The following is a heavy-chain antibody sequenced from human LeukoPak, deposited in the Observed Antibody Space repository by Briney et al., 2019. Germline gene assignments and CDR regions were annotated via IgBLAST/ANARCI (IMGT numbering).Heavy chain of an antibody. V-gene: IGHV1-18*01. Sequence: ASVKVSCKASGYTFTSYGISWVRQAPGQGLESMGWISASNGNTDYAQKFQGRVTMTTDTSTTTAYMELRSLRSDDTAVYYCATDTSYSWYDTFGEYWGQGTLVTVSS. CDR1: GYTFTSYG. J-gene: IGHJ4*02. CDR2: ISASNGNT. D-gene: IGHD6-13*01. CDR3: ATDTSYSWYDTFGEY.